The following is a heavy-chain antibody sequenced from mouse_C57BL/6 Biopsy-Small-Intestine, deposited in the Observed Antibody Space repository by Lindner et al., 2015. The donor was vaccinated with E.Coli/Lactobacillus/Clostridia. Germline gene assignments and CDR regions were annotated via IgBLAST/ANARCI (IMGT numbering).Heavy chain of an antibody. CDR2: INPGSGDT. V-gene: IGHV1-54*01. J-gene: IGHJ2*01. D-gene: IGHD2-2*01. Sequence: VQLQESGAELVRPGTSVKVSCKASGYAFTNYLIEWIKQRPGQGLEWIGVINPGSGDTNYDGKFKGKASLTADKSSSTAYMQLSSLTSEDSAVYFCARSVGYDEGGHDYRGQGTTLTVSS. CDR3: ARSVGYDEGGHDY. CDR1: GYAFTNYL.